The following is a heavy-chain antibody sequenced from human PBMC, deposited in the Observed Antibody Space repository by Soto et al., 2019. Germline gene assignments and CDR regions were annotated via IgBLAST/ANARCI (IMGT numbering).Heavy chain of an antibody. D-gene: IGHD5-12*01. V-gene: IGHV4-39*01. J-gene: IGHJ6*03. CDR2: FYYSGST. CDR1: GGSISSSSYY. CDR3: ARISVASRYMDV. Sequence: QLQLEESGPGLVKPSETLSLTCTVSGGSISSSSYYWGWIRQSPGKGLEWIGSFYYSGSTYSSPSLKSRVTVSGDTSKKQISLRLSSVTAADTAVYYCARISVASRYMDVWGKGSTVTVSS.